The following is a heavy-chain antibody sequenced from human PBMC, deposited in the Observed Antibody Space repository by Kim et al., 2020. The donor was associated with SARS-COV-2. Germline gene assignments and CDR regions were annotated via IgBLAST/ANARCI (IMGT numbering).Heavy chain of an antibody. CDR1: GYTFTAYY. CDR3: VNPTPVVNGFDF. V-gene: IGHV1-2*06. D-gene: IGHD4-17*01. J-gene: IGHJ4*02. Sequence: ASVKVSCKASGYTFTAYYMHWVRQAPGQGLEWMGRINTNSGGTNYAQSFQGRVTMTRDTSMTTAYMELSRLRSDDTAVYCAVNPTPVVNGFDFWGQGTLVTVSS. CDR2: INTNSGGT.